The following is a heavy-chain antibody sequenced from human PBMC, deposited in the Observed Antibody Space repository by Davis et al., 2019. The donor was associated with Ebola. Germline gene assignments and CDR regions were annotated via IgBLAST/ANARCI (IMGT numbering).Heavy chain of an antibody. V-gene: IGHV3-23*01. CDR2: ITGAGGST. Sequence: GESLRLSCAASGFTFSNYAMSWVRQAPGKGLAWVSAITGAGGSTFYADSVKGRFTIYRDNSKNTLYLQMNSLRGEDTAIYYCAKAVIGTRVGCDYWGQGTLVTVAS. CDR1: GFTFSNYA. CDR3: AKAVIGTRVGCDY. D-gene: IGHD1-7*01. J-gene: IGHJ4*02.